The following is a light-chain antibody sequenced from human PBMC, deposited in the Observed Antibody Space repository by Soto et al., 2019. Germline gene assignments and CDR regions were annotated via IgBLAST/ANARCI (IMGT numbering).Light chain of an antibody. J-gene: IGKJ1*01. CDR3: QQFNNWPPDRT. CDR1: QSVGSN. V-gene: IGKV3-15*01. CDR2: GAS. Sequence: EIVMTQSPATLSVSSGERATLSCRASQSVGSNLAWYQLKPGQAPRLLIYGASTRATGIPARFSGSGSGTDFTLTISSLQSEDFAIYFCQQFNNWPPDRTFGQGTKVEIK.